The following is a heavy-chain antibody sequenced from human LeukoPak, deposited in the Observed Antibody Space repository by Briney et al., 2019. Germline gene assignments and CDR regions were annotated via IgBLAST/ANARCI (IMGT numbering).Heavy chain of an antibody. D-gene: IGHD2-21*01. V-gene: IGHV3-66*01. J-gene: IGHJ6*02. CDR1: GGSFSGYY. Sequence: ETLSLTCAVYGGSFSGYYWSWVRQAPGKGLEWVSVIYSGGSTYYADSVKGRFTISRDNSKNTLYLQMNSLRAEDTAVYYCARDVVYYGMDVWGQGTTVTVSS. CDR3: ARDVVYYGMDV. CDR2: IYSGGST.